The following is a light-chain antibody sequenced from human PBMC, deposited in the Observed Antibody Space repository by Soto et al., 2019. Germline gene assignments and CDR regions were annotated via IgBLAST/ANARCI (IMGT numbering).Light chain of an antibody. Sequence: QSALTQTPSVSGAPGQRVTISCAGSSSNIGAGYDVHWYQQLPGTAPKLLISYTSNRPSGVPDRFSGSKSGTSASLAISGLQAEDEADYYCQSYDSSLSGLVVFGGGTKLTVL. J-gene: IGLJ2*01. CDR1: SSNIGAGYD. CDR2: YTS. V-gene: IGLV1-40*01. CDR3: QSYDSSLSGLVV.